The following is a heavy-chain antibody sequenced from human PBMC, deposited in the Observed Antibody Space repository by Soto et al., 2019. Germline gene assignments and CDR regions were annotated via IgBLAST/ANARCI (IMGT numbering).Heavy chain of an antibody. Sequence: EVQLVESGGAFVQPGGSLRLSCAASGFTFSSYWMHWVRQAPGKGLVWVSRINSDGSSTSYADSVKGRFTISRDNAKTSLYLHMNSLRAEDTAVYYCARTSLVVAAATREDYWGQGTLVTVSS. V-gene: IGHV3-74*01. D-gene: IGHD2-15*01. CDR1: GFTFSSYW. J-gene: IGHJ4*02. CDR3: ARTSLVVAAATREDY. CDR2: INSDGSST.